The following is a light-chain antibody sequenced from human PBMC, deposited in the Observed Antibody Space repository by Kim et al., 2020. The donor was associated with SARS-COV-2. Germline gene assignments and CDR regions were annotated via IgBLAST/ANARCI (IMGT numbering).Light chain of an antibody. CDR2: GAS. CDR3: QQYSSSPAT. V-gene: IGKV3-20*01. CDR1: HSVSSNY. J-gene: IGKJ1*01. Sequence: CPGERATPSSRASHSVSSNYLAWYQQKPGQAPRLLIYGASSRATGIPDRFSGSGSGTDFTLTITRLEPEDFAVYYCQQYSSSPATFGQGTKVDIK.